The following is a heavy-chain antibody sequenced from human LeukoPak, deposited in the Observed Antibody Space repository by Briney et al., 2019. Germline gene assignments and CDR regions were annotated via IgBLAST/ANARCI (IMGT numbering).Heavy chain of an antibody. D-gene: IGHD2-2*02. J-gene: IGHJ4*02. CDR1: GFTFSSYS. Sequence: GGSLRLSCAASGFTFSSYSMNWVRQAPGKGLEWVSYISSSSSTIYYADSVKGRFTIPRDNAKNSLYLQMNSLRAEDTAVYYCARSLGVVIPAAIGYWGQGTLVTVSS. V-gene: IGHV3-48*01. CDR3: ARSLGVVIPAAIGY. CDR2: ISSSSSTI.